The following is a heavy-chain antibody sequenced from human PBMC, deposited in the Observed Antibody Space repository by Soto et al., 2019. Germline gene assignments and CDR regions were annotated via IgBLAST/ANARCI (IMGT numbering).Heavy chain of an antibody. J-gene: IGHJ4*02. CDR1: GFTVSSNY. V-gene: IGHV3-66*01. CDR2: IYSGGST. Sequence: EVQLVESGGGLVQPGGSLRLSCAASGFTVSSNYMSWVRQAPGKGLEWVSVIYSGGSTYYADSVKGIFTISRDNSKNTLYLQMNSLRAEDTAVYYCARGYGGNSPEPDYWGQGTLVTVSS. CDR3: ARGYGGNSPEPDY. D-gene: IGHD2-21*02.